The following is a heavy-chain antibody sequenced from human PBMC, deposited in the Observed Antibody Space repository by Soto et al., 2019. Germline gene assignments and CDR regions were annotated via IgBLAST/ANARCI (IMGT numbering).Heavy chain of an antibody. Sequence: QVQLQQWGAGLLKPSETLSLTCAVYGGSFSGYYWSWIRQPPGKGLEWIGEINHSGSTNYNPSLKSRVTISVDTSKNQFSLKLSSVTAADTAVYYRARESSYYGSGSYNWGQGTLVTVSS. CDR1: GGSFSGYY. CDR2: INHSGST. V-gene: IGHV4-34*01. D-gene: IGHD3-10*01. CDR3: ARESSYYGSGSYN. J-gene: IGHJ4*02.